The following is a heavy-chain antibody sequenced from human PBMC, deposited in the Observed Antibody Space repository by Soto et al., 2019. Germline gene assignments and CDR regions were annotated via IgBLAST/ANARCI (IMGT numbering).Heavy chain of an antibody. CDR3: ARDRGSGRSGGWYDP. V-gene: IGHV4-34*01. CDR2: INHSGST. D-gene: IGHD6-19*01. J-gene: IGHJ5*02. CDR1: GGSFSGYY. Sequence: SETLSLTCAVYGGSFSGYYWSWIRQPPGKGLEWIGEINHSGSTNYNPSLKSRVTISVDTSKNQFSLKLSSVTAADTAVYYCARDRGSGRSGGWYDPWGQGTLVTVSS.